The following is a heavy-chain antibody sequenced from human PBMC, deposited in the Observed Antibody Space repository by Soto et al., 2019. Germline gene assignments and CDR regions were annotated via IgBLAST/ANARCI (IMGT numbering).Heavy chain of an antibody. D-gene: IGHD3-10*01. CDR3: ARGRKGSRSGRGDHHNWFDP. Sequence: ASVKVSCKASGYTFTSYDINWVRQATGQGLEWMGWMNPNSGNTGYAQKFQGRVTMTRNTSISTAHMELSSLRSEDTAVYYCARGRKGSRSGRGDHHNWFDPWGQGTLVTVSS. CDR1: GYTFTSYD. CDR2: MNPNSGNT. J-gene: IGHJ5*02. V-gene: IGHV1-8*01.